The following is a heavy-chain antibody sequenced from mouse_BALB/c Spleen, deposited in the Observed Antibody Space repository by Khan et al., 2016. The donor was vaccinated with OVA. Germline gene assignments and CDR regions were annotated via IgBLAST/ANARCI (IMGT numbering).Heavy chain of an antibody. J-gene: IGHJ3*01. CDR3: SGGRAY. Sequence: EVQLQESGPGLVKPSQSLSLTCTVTGYSITSDYAWNWIRQFPGNRLEWMGYITYSGCTSYTPSLKSRISITRDTSKNQFFLQLNSVTIDDTATYYGSGGRAYWGQGTLVTVSA. CDR1: GYSITSDYA. V-gene: IGHV3-2*02. D-gene: IGHD3-3*01. CDR2: ITYSGCT.